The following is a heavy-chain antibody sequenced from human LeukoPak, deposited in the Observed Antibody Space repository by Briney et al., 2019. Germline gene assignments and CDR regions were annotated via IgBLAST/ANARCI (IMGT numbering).Heavy chain of an antibody. CDR2: IYPGDSDT. V-gene: IGHV5-51*01. CDR1: GYSFTSYW. CDR3: ARRAGDGNNYRDAFDI. Sequence: GESLKTSCKASGYSFTSYWIGWVRQMPGKGLEWTGIIYPGDSDTRYSPSFQGQVSISVDKSISAAYLQWSSLKASDTALYYCARRAGDGNNYRDAFDIWGQGTMVTVSS. D-gene: IGHD5-24*01. J-gene: IGHJ3*02.